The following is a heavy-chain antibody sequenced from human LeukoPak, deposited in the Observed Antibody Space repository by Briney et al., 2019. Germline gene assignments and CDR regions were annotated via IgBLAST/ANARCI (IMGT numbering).Heavy chain of an antibody. J-gene: IGHJ4*02. CDR1: GGSFSGYY. Sequence: SETLSLTCAVYGGSFSGYYWSWIRQPPGKGLEWIGEINHSGSTNYNPSLKSRVTISVDTSKSQFSLKLSSVTAADTAVYYCATGRPDSSGYYYVDYWGQGTLVTVSS. CDR3: ATGRPDSSGYYYVDY. V-gene: IGHV4-34*01. CDR2: INHSGST. D-gene: IGHD3-22*01.